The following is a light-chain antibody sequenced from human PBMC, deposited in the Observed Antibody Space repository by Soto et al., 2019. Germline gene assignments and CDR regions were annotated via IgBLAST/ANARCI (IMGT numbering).Light chain of an antibody. CDR1: HSVSNY. CDR3: QQRFLT. V-gene: IGKV3-11*01. J-gene: IGKJ4*01. CDR2: DAS. Sequence: EIVLTQSPATLSLSPGERATLSCRASHSVSNYLAWYQQRPGQAPRLLIYDASNRAAGIPARFSGSGSGTDFTLTISSLAPEDFAVYYCQQRFLTFGGGTRVEIK.